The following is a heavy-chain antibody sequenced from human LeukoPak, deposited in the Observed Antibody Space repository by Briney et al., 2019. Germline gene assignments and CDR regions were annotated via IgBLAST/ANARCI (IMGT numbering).Heavy chain of an antibody. V-gene: IGHV3-30*18. Sequence: GGSLRLSCAASGFTFSSYGMHWVRQAPGKGLEWVAVISYDGSNKYYADSVKGRFTTSRDNSKNTLYLQMNSLRAEDTAVYYCAKDVGIAVAPDAFDIWGQGTMVTVSS. CDR2: ISYDGSNK. D-gene: IGHD6-19*01. CDR1: GFTFSSYG. CDR3: AKDVGIAVAPDAFDI. J-gene: IGHJ3*02.